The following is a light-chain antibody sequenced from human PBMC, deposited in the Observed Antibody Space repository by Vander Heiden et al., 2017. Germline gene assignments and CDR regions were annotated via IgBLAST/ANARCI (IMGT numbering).Light chain of an antibody. J-gene: IGLJ3*02. Sequence: QFVLTQSPSSSGTPGQRVTISCSGSSSNIGRNTVNWYQQLPGTAPKHLIYSNDQRPSGVPGRFSGSKSGTSASLANSGLQSEDEADYYCAAWDDSMNGWVFGGGTKLTVL. CDR1: SSNIGRNT. CDR3: AAWDDSMNGWV. CDR2: SND. V-gene: IGLV1-44*01.